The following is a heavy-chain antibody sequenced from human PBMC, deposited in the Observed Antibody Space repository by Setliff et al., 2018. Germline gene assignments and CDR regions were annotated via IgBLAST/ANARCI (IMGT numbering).Heavy chain of an antibody. D-gene: IGHD5-18*01. CDR1: GYTFTSYA. J-gene: IGHJ3*02. CDR3: ARDSYTAMVADAFDI. CDR2: INAGNGNT. Sequence: ASLKVSCKASGYTFTSYAMHWVRQAPGQRLEWMGWINAGNGNTKYSQKFQGRVTITRDTSASTAYMELSSLRSEDTAVYYCARDSYTAMVADAFDIWGQGTMVTVSS. V-gene: IGHV1-3*01.